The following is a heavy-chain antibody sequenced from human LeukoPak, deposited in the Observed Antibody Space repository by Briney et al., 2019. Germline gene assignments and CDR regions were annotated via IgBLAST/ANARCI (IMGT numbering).Heavy chain of an antibody. CDR2: IKYVGSYT. CDR3: VRDGDAYNFDF. V-gene: IGHV3-74*01. Sequence: GGSLRLSCATSGFTLSLAWMHWVRQAPGKGLEWVSRIKYVGSYTNYADSVKGRFTISRDNARNTLSLHMISLRAEDTAVYFCVRDGDAYNFDFWGQGVLVTVSS. J-gene: IGHJ4*02. CDR1: GFTLSLAW. D-gene: IGHD5-24*01.